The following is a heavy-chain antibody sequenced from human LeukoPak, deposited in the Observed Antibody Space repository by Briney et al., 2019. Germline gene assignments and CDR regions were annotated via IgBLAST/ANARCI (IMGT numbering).Heavy chain of an antibody. CDR2: IKQDGSER. CDR3: ARDRVAGTVSGWFDP. J-gene: IGHJ5*02. V-gene: IGHV3-7*01. D-gene: IGHD1-7*01. CDR1: GFPFTTYW. Sequence: GGSLRLSCAASGFPFTTYWMNWVRQPLGKGLEWVANIKQDGSERYYVDSVKGRFTISRDNAKNSLHLQMNSLRAEDTAVYYCARDRVAGTVSGWFDPWGQGTLVTVSS.